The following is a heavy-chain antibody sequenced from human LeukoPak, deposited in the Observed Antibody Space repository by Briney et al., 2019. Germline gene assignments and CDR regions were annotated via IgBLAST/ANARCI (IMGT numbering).Heavy chain of an antibody. CDR2: MNPNTGAT. CDR3: AREIMTTDDY. J-gene: IGHJ4*02. CDR1: GYTLTDYY. Sequence: GASVKVSCKASGYTLTDYYIHWVRQAPGQGLEWMGWMNPNTGATNYAQKFQGRVTMTRDTSISTAYMDLSWLRSDDTAVYYCAREIMTTDDYWGQGTLVTVSS. D-gene: IGHD4-11*01. V-gene: IGHV1-2*02.